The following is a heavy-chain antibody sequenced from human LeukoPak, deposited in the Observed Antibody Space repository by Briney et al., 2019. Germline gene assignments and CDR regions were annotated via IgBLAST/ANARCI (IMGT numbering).Heavy chain of an antibody. CDR3: AREGSAAGLPDY. Sequence: SETLSLTCTVSGGSISTDYWSWIRQPPGKGLEWIGYISYSGTTNYNPSLKSRVTTSVDTSKSQFSLKLGSVTAADTAVYYCAREGSAAGLPDYWGQGTLVTVSS. V-gene: IGHV4-59*01. CDR1: GGSISTDY. D-gene: IGHD6-13*01. CDR2: ISYSGTT. J-gene: IGHJ4*02.